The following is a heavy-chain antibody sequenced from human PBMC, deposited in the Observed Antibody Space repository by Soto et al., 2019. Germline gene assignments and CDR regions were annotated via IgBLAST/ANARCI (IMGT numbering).Heavy chain of an antibody. CDR3: AREQSPREDYYDTAYYFGMDV. V-gene: IGHV1-69*01. CDR1: GGTFSTYA. J-gene: IGHJ6*02. D-gene: IGHD3-22*01. CDR2: IIPIFGTT. Sequence: QVQLVQSGAEVRKPGSSAKVSCTTSGGTFSTYAISWVRQAPGQGLEWMGGIIPIFGTTNYAQNFQGRVTITADESTATAYMELSSLRSEDTAVYFCAREQSPREDYYDTAYYFGMDVWGQGTTVTVSS.